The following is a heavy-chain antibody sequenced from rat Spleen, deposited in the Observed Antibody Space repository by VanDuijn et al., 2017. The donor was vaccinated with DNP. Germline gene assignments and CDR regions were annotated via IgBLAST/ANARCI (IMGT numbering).Heavy chain of an antibody. D-gene: IGHD1-7*01. V-gene: IGHV5-25*01. CDR2: ISTSGGAI. Sequence: EVQLVESGGGLVQPGRSLKLSCAASGFTFSDYYMAWVRQAPTKGLEWVASISTSGGAIYYRDSVKGRFTVSRNNAKRTLYLQMDSLRSEDTATYYCARLILRVWGAMDAWGQGTSVTVSS. CDR1: GFTFSDYY. CDR3: ARLILRVWGAMDA. J-gene: IGHJ4*01.